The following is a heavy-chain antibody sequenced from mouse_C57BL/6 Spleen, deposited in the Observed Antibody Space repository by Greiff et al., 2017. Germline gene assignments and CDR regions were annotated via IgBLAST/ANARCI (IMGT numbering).Heavy chain of an antibody. V-gene: IGHV1-15*01. CDR1: GYTFTDYE. J-gene: IGHJ3*01. CDR3: TRDYGEAWFAY. D-gene: IGHD1-1*01. CDR2: IDPETGGT. Sequence: QVQLQQSGAELVRPGASVTLSCKASGYTFTDYEMHWVKQTPVHGLEWIGAIDPETGGTAYNQKFKGKAILTADKSSSTAYMELRSLTSEDSAVYDCTRDYGEAWFAYWGQGTLVTVSA.